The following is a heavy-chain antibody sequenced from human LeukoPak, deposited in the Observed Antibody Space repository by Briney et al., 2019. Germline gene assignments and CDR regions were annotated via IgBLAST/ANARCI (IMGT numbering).Heavy chain of an antibody. J-gene: IGHJ6*02. CDR1: GGSFSGYY. Sequence: SETLSLTCAVYGGSFSGYYWSWIRQPPGKGLEWIGEINQSGSTNYNPSLESRVTISVDTSKNQFSLRLSSVTAADTAVYYCARGCCSGGRCYSSHYHYGMDVWGQGTTVTVSS. CDR3: ARGCCSGGRCYSSHYHYGMDV. D-gene: IGHD2-15*01. CDR2: INQSGST. V-gene: IGHV4-34*01.